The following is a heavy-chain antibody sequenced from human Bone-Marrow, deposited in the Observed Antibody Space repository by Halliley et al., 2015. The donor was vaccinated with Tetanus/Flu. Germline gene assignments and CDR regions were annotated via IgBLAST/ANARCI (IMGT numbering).Heavy chain of an antibody. CDR2: IINSGRPT. CDR3: AKDRYGSATFAMDA. D-gene: IGHD3-10*01. Sequence: VSSIINSGRPTDYADSVRGRFTISRDTSTKMLFLEMNSLKVEDTAVYFCAKDRYGSATFAMDAWGQGTAVIVSS. J-gene: IGHJ6*02. V-gene: IGHV3-23*01.